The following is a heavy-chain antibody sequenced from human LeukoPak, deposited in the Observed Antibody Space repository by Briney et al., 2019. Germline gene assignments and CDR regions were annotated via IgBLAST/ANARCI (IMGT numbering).Heavy chain of an antibody. V-gene: IGHV3-66*01. CDR1: GFTVSSNY. J-gene: IGHJ6*02. CDR3: ARGLLWFGEEYYGTDV. CDR2: IYSGGNT. Sequence: GGSLRLSCAASGFTVSSNYMSWVRQAPGKGLEWVSVIYSGGNTYYADSVKGRFTISRDNSKNTLYLQMNSLRAEDTAVYYCARGLLWFGEEYYGTDVWGQGTTVTVSS. D-gene: IGHD3-10*01.